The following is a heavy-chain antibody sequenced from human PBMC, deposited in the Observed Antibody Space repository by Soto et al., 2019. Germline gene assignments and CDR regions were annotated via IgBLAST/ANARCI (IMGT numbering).Heavy chain of an antibody. D-gene: IGHD5-18*01. Sequence: TSETLSLTCTVSGGSISSGDYFWSWIRQPPGKGLEWIGYIYDSESSYYNPSLKSRITMSVDTSKNQFSLKLSSVTAADTAMYYSARENGYTSGPKKFESWGQGTLVTVPQ. V-gene: IGHV4-30-4*01. CDR3: ARENGYTSGPKKFES. J-gene: IGHJ4*02. CDR1: GGSISSGDYF. CDR2: IYDSESS.